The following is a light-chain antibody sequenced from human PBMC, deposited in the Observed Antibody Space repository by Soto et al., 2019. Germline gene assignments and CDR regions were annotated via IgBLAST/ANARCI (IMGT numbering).Light chain of an antibody. V-gene: IGKV3-11*01. CDR1: QSVGNC. Sequence: EIVLTQSPATLSLSPGERATLSCRASQSVGNCLLWHQQKPGQAPRVLIYDASNRAAGIPARFSGSGSVTDFTLTISSLEPEDFVVYYCQQRRSWPITFGQGTRLEI. J-gene: IGKJ5*01. CDR3: QQRRSWPIT. CDR2: DAS.